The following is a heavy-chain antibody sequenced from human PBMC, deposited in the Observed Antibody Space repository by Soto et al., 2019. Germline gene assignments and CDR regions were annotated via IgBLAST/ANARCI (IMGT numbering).Heavy chain of an antibody. Sequence: GPTLVNPTQTLTLTCSFTGFSLSTSGVGVGWIRQPPGKALEWLAHIYWSGDEHYRPSLKSRLSITKDTSKNQVVLTMTNMDPVDTATYYCARGLAALPVFAFDIWGQGTMVTVPS. J-gene: IGHJ3*02. CDR2: IYWSGDE. V-gene: IGHV2-5*01. CDR3: ARGLAALPVFAFDI. D-gene: IGHD6-6*01. CDR1: GFSLSTSGVG.